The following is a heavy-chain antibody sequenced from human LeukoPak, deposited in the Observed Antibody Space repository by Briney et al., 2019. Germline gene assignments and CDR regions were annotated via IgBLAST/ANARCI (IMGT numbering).Heavy chain of an antibody. CDR1: GFTFSSSA. J-gene: IGHJ4*02. D-gene: IGHD6-13*01. V-gene: IGHV3-23*01. Sequence: GGSLRLSCAASGFTFSSSAMSWVRQVPGKGLEWVSGISASGGSTYYADSVRGRFTISRDNSKNTLYVQMNSLRDEDTAVYYCTKGGYTTYFDYWGQGTLVTVSS. CDR3: TKGGYTTYFDY. CDR2: ISASGGST.